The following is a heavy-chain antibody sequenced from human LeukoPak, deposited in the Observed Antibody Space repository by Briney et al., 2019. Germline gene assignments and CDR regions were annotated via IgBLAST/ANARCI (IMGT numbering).Heavy chain of an antibody. Sequence: ASVKVSCKASGYTFTSYGISWVRQAPGQGLEWMGWISAYNGNTNYAQKLQGRVTMTTDTSTSTAYMELRSLRSDDTAVYYCARALWMTKSNYYYYYMDVWGKGTTVTVSS. J-gene: IGHJ6*03. V-gene: IGHV1-18*01. CDR3: ARALWMTKSNYYYYYMDV. D-gene: IGHD2-21*01. CDR1: GYTFTSYG. CDR2: ISAYNGNT.